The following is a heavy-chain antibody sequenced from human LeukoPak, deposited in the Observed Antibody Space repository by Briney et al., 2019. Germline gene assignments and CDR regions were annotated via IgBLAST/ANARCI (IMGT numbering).Heavy chain of an antibody. CDR3: ASRSSIWSGYQDTLYYFDS. CDR1: GGSISSYY. V-gene: IGHV4-59*01. Sequence: SESLSLTCTVSGGSISSYYWSWIRLPPGKRLEWIGHIYYSGSTNYNPSLKSRVTISVDTSKNQFSLKLSSVTAADTAVYYCASRSSIWSGYQDTLYYFDSWGQGTLATVSS. D-gene: IGHD3-3*01. CDR2: IYYSGST. J-gene: IGHJ4*02.